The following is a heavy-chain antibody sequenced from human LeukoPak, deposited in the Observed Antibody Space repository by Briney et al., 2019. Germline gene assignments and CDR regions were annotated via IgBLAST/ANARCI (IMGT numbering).Heavy chain of an antibody. D-gene: IGHD6-13*01. J-gene: IGHJ4*02. CDR2: IYYSGST. V-gene: IGHV4-59*11. CDR3: AREGGIAAATFDY. Sequence: SETLSLTCTVSGGSISSHYWSWIRQPPGEGLEWIGYIYYSGSTNYNPSLKSRVTISVDTSKNQFSLKLSSVTAADTAVYYCAREGGIAAATFDYWGQGTLVTVSS. CDR1: GGSISSHY.